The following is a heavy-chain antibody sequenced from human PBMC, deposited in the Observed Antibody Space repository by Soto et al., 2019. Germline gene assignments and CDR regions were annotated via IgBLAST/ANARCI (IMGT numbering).Heavy chain of an antibody. J-gene: IGHJ6*02. CDR3: ARGDTTKIVVTTYYAMDV. V-gene: IGHV1-69*13. D-gene: IGHD4-17*01. Sequence: ASVKVSCKASGGSLSNYGISWVRQAPGQGLEWMGGIIPVFGTANYAQKFQGRVTITADESTNIVYMDVTSLRSEDTAVYYCARGDTTKIVVTTYYAMDVWGQGTTVTVSS. CDR1: GGSLSNYG. CDR2: IIPVFGTA.